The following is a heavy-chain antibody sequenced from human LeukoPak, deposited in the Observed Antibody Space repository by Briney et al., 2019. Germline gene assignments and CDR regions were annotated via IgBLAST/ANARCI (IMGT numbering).Heavy chain of an antibody. Sequence: SETLSLTCTVSGGSISSYYWSWIRQPPGKGLEWIGYIYYSGSTNYNPSLKSRVTISVDTSKNQFSLKLSSVTAADTAVYYCARGIKSYYDFWSGYDYWGQGTLVTVSS. CDR2: IYYSGST. D-gene: IGHD3-3*01. CDR3: ARGIKSYYDFWSGYDY. CDR1: GGSISSYY. V-gene: IGHV4-59*12. J-gene: IGHJ4*02.